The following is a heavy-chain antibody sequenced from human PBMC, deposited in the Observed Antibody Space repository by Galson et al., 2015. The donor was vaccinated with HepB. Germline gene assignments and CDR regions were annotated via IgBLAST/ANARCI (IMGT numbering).Heavy chain of an antibody. CDR1: GYTFTRYG. CDR3: ASQVLHRAFDI. V-gene: IGHV1-18*01. CDR2: ISAFDGNA. J-gene: IGHJ3*02. Sequence: SVKVSCKAFGYTFTRYGISWVRQAPGQGLEGMGGISAFDGNATYAQNFQGRVTMTRDPSTNTLYMELSSLRSEDTAVYYCASQVLHRAFDIWGQGTLVTVSS.